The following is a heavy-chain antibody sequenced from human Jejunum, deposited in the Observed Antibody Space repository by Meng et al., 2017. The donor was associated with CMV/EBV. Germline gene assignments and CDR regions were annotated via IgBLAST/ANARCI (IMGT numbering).Heavy chain of an antibody. CDR2: ISLDGGSR. CDR1: GLSLDAYT. D-gene: IGHD6-13*01. CDR3: VKDVRADRRAFDM. Sequence: ASGLSLDAYTRHWVRQVPGKGLDWVSFISLDGGSRYYGASVKGRSAVSRDNSKTSLYLQMDNLRPEDTALYFCVKDVRADRRAFDMCGQGTMVTVSS. V-gene: IGHV3-43*01. J-gene: IGHJ3*02.